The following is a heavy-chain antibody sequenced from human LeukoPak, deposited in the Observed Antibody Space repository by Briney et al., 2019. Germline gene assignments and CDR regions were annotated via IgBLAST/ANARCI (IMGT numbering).Heavy chain of an antibody. CDR2: IKQDGSGK. CDR3: AKASIAGAIGVLDY. J-gene: IGHJ4*02. CDR1: GFSFSGYW. Sequence: GGSLRLSCAASGFSFSGYWMPWVRQAPGKGLEWVANIKQDGSGKHYVDSVKGRFTISRDNAKNSLYLQMNSLRAEDTAVYFCAKASIAGAIGVLDYWGQGTLVTVSS. D-gene: IGHD1-26*01. V-gene: IGHV3-7*01.